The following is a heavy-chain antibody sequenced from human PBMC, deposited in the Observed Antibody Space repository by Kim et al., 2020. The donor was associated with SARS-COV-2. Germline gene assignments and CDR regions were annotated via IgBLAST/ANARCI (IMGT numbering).Heavy chain of an antibody. CDR3: ARGLPPFAIAAAGNHGSLYYYYGMDV. D-gene: IGHD6-13*01. J-gene: IGHJ6*02. CDR2: IIPIFGTA. Sequence: SVKVSCKASGGTFSSYAISWVRQAPGQGLEWMGGIIPIFGTANYAQKFQGRVTITADESTSTAYMELSSRRSEDTAVYYCARGLPPFAIAAAGNHGSLYYYYGMDVWGQGTPVTVSS. V-gene: IGHV1-69*13. CDR1: GGTFSSYA.